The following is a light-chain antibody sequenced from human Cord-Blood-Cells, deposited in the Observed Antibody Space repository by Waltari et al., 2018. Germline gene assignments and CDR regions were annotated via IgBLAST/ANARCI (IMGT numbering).Light chain of an antibody. J-gene: IGKJ1*01. CDR3: QQRSNWPPWT. CDR1: QRVSSY. CDR2: DAA. V-gene: IGKV3-11*01. Sequence: IVLTQSPATLSLSPGDRATLSCRASQRVSSYLAWYQQKPGQAPRLLIYDAANRATGIPARFSGSGSGTDFTLTISSLEPEDFAVDYCQQRSNWPPWTFGQGTKVEIK.